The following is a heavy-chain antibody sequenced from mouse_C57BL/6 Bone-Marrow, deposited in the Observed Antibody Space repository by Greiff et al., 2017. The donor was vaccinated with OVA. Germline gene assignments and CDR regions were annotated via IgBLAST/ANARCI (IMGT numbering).Heavy chain of an antibody. J-gene: IGHJ3*01. V-gene: IGHV1-39*01. CDR1: GYSFTDYN. D-gene: IGHD1-1*02. CDR3: ARGIWSTWFAY. CDR2: INPNYGTT. Sequence: EVKLVESGPELVKPGASVKISCKASGYSFTDYNMNWVKQSNGKSLEWIGVINPNYGTTSYNQKFKGKATLTVDQSTSTAYMQLNSLTSEDSAVYCCARGIWSTWFAYWGQGTLVTVSA.